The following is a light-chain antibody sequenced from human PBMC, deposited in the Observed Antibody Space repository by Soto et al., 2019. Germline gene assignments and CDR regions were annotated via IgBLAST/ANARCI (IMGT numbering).Light chain of an antibody. CDR2: AAS. V-gene: IGKV1-9*01. CDR3: QQLNS. J-gene: IGKJ4*01. CDR1: RRISSY. Sequence: DIQLTQSPSFLSASVGDRVTITCRASRRISSYLAWYQQKPGKAPQLLIYAASTLQSGVPSRFSGSGSGTEFTLTISSLQPEDFATYYCQQLNSFGGGTKVDIK.